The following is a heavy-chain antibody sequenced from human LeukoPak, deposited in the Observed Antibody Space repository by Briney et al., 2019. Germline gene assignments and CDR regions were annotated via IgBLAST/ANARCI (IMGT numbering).Heavy chain of an antibody. CDR1: GFTFSNAW. CDR3: ATRGYCSSSSCYGIEY. D-gene: IGHD2-2*01. V-gene: IGHV3-15*01. J-gene: IGHJ4*02. Sequence: GGSLRLSCAASGFTFSNAWMSWVCQAPGRGLEWVGRVKSKIDGGTTDYAAPVKGRFSISRDDSKNTLYLQMNSLKTEDTAVYYCATRGYCSSSSCYGIEYWGQGTLVTVSS. CDR2: VKSKIDGGTT.